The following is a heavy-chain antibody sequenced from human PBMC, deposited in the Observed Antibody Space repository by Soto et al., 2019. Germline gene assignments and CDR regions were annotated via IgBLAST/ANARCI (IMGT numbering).Heavy chain of an antibody. V-gene: IGHV1-69*01. CDR3: ARMGGGTYYYDSSGSFDY. CDR1: GGTFSSYA. D-gene: IGHD3-22*01. Sequence: QVQLVQSGAEVKKPGSSVKVSCKASGGTFSSYAISWVRQAPGQGLEWMGGIIPIFGTANYAQKFQGRVTITADESTSTAYMELGSLRSEDTAVYYCARMGGGTYYYDSSGSFDYWGQGTLVTVSS. J-gene: IGHJ4*02. CDR2: IIPIFGTA.